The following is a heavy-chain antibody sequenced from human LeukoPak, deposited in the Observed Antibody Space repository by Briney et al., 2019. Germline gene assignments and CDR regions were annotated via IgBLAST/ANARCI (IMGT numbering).Heavy chain of an antibody. CDR3: AKGSPYDGFWGGYYGMDV. V-gene: IGHV3-23*01. CDR2: ISGSGGST. J-gene: IGHJ6*02. D-gene: IGHD3-3*01. Sequence: PGGSLRLSCAASGFTFSSYAMSWVRQAPGKGLEWVSAISGSGGSTYYADSVKGRFTISRDNSKNTLYLQMNSLRAEDTAVYYCAKGSPYDGFWGGYYGMDVWGQGTTVTVSS. CDR1: GFTFSSYA.